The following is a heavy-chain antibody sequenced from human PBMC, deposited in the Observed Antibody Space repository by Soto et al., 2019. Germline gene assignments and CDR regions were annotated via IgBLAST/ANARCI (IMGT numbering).Heavy chain of an antibody. Sequence: QVQLQQWGAGLLKPSETLSLTCAVNGGSFTGYYWSWVRQPPGKGLEWIGEVKDGGVTNYSPSLRSRVTXSXGAPKKQFSLKVTSVTAADTAVYYCTRGQEGVVATHWDQGTLVTVSS. CDR3: TRGQEGVVATH. D-gene: IGHD5-12*01. J-gene: IGHJ4*02. CDR1: GGSFTGYY. CDR2: VKDGGVT. V-gene: IGHV4-34*01.